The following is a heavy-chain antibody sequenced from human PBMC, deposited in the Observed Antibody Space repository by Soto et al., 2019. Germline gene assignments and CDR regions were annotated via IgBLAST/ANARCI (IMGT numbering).Heavy chain of an antibody. CDR3: ARDDIVVVGGSTYYYYGMDV. D-gene: IGHD2-15*01. V-gene: IGHV6-1*01. CDR1: GDRVSSNSAA. CDR2: TYYRSKWYN. Sequence: SPTLSLTCAISGDRVSSNSAAWNWIRQSPSRGLEWLGRTYYRSKWYNDYAVSVKSRITINPDTSKNQFSLQLNSVTPEDTAVYYCARDDIVVVGGSTYYYYGMDVWGQGTTVTVSS. J-gene: IGHJ6*02.